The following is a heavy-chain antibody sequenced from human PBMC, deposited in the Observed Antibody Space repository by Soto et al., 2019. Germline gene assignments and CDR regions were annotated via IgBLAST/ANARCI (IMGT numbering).Heavy chain of an antibody. D-gene: IGHD6-19*01. CDR2: IYYSGST. CDR3: ARSGYSSGWYGVGYYYYGMDV. Sequence: SETLSLTCTVSGGSISSSSYYWGWIRQPPGKGLEWIGSIYYSGSTYYNPSVKSQVTLSVDTSNNQFCLKLSSVTAADTAVYYCARSGYSSGWYGVGYYYYGMDVWGQGTTVTVSS. V-gene: IGHV4-39*01. CDR1: GGSISSSSYY. J-gene: IGHJ6*02.